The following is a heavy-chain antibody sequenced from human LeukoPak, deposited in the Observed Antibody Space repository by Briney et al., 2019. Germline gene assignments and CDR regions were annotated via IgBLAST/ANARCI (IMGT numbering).Heavy chain of an antibody. CDR1: GFTFTDAW. V-gene: IGHV3-23*01. J-gene: IGHJ5*02. Sequence: SGESLRLSCAASGFTFTDAWLSWVRLAPGKGLEWVSAISGSGGSTYYADSVKGRFTISRDNSKNTLYLQMNSLRAEDTAVYYCAKDYYSSIPLSVNWFDPWGQGTLVTVSS. CDR3: AKDYYSSIPLSVNWFDP. CDR2: ISGSGGST. D-gene: IGHD6-13*01.